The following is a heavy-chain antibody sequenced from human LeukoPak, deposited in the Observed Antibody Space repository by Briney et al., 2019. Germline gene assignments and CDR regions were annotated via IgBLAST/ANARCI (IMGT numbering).Heavy chain of an antibody. CDR1: GFPFSGHL. D-gene: IGHD1-14*01. J-gene: IGHJ4*02. CDR2: INTDGGTT. Sequence: PGGSLRLSSAASGFPFSGHLMHGVRQAPGKGLVWVSRINTDGGTTYYVDSVKGRFTISRDNANNLLYLQMNSLRGEDTAVYYCTRDRSRAEDDWGQGTLVTVSS. CDR3: TRDRSRAEDD. V-gene: IGHV3-74*01.